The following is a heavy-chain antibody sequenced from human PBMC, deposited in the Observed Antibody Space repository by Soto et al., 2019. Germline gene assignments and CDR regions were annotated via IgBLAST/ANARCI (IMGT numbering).Heavy chain of an antibody. D-gene: IGHD3-22*01. J-gene: IGHJ6*04. CDR1: GGSVSSGSYY. V-gene: IGHV4-61*01. CDR2: IYYSGST. CDR3: GRYRVYYFDISVFYSVAPYGYYYYGMDV. Sequence: SETLSLTCTVSGGSVSSGSYYWSWIRQPPGKGLEWIGYIYYSGSTNYNPSLRSRVTISVDTSKNQFSLKLSSVTAADTAVYYCGRYRVYYFDISVFYSVAPYGYYYYGMDVWGKGTPVTVPS.